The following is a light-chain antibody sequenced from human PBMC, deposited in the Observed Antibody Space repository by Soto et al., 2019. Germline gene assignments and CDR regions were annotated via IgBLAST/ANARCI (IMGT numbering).Light chain of an antibody. Sequence: EMGMAQCTSTLSVSPGERATISCRASQSVSSNLAWYPQKPGQAPRLLIYGASTRATGIPARFSGSGSGTEFTLPISSLQSEDFAVYYCQQYNNWWTFGQGTKVDIK. CDR1: QSVSSN. CDR3: QQYNNWWT. CDR2: GAS. V-gene: IGKV3-15*01. J-gene: IGKJ1*01.